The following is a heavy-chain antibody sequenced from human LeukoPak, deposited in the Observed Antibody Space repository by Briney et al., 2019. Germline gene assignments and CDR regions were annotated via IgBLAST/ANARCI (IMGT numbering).Heavy chain of an antibody. CDR2: ISSSSSYT. D-gene: IGHD4-17*01. CDR3: ASFGYYGDLYYFDY. Sequence: GGSLRLSCAASGFTFSDYYMSWIRQAPGKGLQWVSYISSSSSYTNYADSVKGRFTISRDNAKNSLYLQMNSLRAEDTAVYYCASFGYYGDLYYFDYWGQGTLVTVSS. V-gene: IGHV3-11*06. CDR1: GFTFSDYY. J-gene: IGHJ4*02.